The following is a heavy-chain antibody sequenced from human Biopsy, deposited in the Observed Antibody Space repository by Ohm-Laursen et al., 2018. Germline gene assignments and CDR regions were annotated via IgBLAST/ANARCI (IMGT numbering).Heavy chain of an antibody. J-gene: IGHJ5*02. Sequence: SQTLSLTCTVSSGSIRTGDYYWTWIRQQPGKGLEWIGSIYYSGNTKYNPSLQSRLSMSVDTSKNQFSLKLSSVTAADTAVYYCARGDYFDSNGYFWFDPWGQGTLVTVSS. CDR3: ARGDYFDSNGYFWFDP. CDR2: IYYSGNT. V-gene: IGHV4-31*03. D-gene: IGHD3-22*01. CDR1: SGSIRTGDYY.